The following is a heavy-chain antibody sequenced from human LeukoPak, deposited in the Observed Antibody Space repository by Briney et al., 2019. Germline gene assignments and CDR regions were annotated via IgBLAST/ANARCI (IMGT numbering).Heavy chain of an antibody. J-gene: IGHJ4*02. D-gene: IGHD2-2*01. CDR3: ARCPRHCCGSRCYLGIDY. CDR2: VEQDESDK. V-gene: IGHV3-7*01. CDR1: GFIFSDYW. Sequence: PGGSLRLSCAASGFIFSDYWMTWVRQSPGKGLELVANVEQDESDKYYVDSVKGRFTISRDNAKNSLYLQMNSLGAEDTAVYYCARCPRHCCGSRCYLGIDYWGQGTLVTVSS.